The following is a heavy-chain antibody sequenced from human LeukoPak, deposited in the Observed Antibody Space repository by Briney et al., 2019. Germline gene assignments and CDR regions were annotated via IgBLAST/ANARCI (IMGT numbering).Heavy chain of an antibody. D-gene: IGHD6-19*01. CDR1: GFTFSSYS. J-gene: IGHJ4*02. V-gene: IGHV3-21*04. CDR2: ISSSSSYI. Sequence: PGGSLRLSCAASGFTFSSYSMNWVRQAPGKGLEWVSSISSSSSYIYYADSVKGRFTISRDNSKNTLYLQMNSLRAEDTAVYYCAKQPRIRVAGATFFDYWGQGTLVTVSS. CDR3: AKQPRIRVAGATFFDY.